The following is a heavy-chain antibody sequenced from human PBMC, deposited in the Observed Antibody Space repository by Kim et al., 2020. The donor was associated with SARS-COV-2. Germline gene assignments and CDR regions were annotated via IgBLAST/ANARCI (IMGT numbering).Heavy chain of an antibody. J-gene: IGHJ4*02. CDR3: ARGWLESYYDYYFDY. D-gene: IGHD1-26*01. V-gene: IGHV3-53*01. Sequence: DAEKGLSTIARDQSKNTLYLQMNSRRAEDTAVYYCARGWLESYYDYYFDYWGQGTLVTVSS.